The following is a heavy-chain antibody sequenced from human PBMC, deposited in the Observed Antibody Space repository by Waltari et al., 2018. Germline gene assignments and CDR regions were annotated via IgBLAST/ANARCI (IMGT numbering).Heavy chain of an antibody. CDR3: ASRIAAAGYYFDY. Sequence: QVQLQESGPGLVKPSETLSLTCTVSGGSISSSSYYWGWIRQPPGKGLEWIGSIYYSGSTYYNPSLKSRVTISVDTAKNQFSLKLSSVTAADTAGYYCASRIAAAGYYFDYWGQGTLVIVSS. V-gene: IGHV4-39*07. D-gene: IGHD6-13*01. CDR1: GGSISSSSYY. CDR2: IYYSGST. J-gene: IGHJ4*02.